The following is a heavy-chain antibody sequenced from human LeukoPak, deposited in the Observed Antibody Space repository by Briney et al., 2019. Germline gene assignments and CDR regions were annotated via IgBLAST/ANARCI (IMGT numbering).Heavy chain of an antibody. CDR2: IGSSGDYT. J-gene: IGHJ4*02. V-gene: IGHV3-23*01. Sequence: PGGSLRLSCAASGFPCSNYAMTWVRQAPGKGLEWVSGIGSSGDYTYYADSVKGRFTISRDNSKNTLFLQMSSLRVEDTAVYYCAKDLVGSNPHDYWGQGTLVTVSS. CDR1: GFPCSNYA. CDR3: AKDLVGSNPHDY. D-gene: IGHD1-26*01.